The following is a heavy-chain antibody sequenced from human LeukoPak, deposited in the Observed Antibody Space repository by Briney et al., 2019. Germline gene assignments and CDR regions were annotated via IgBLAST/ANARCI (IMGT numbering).Heavy chain of an antibody. V-gene: IGHV3-21*05. CDR2: INPAGDFA. J-gene: IGHJ3*02. D-gene: IGHD4-17*01. CDR1: GFTFSSYA. Sequence: GGSLRLSCAASGFTFSSYAMSWVRQAPGRGLEWVSYINPAGDFAAYADSVKGRLTISRDNAKNSLYLQMNSLRAEDTALYYCAKDNSATTVTTRVNLDIWGQGTMVTVSS. CDR3: AKDNSATTVTTRVNLDI.